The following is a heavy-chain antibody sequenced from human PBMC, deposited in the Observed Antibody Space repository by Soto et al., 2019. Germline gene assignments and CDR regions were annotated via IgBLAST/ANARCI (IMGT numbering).Heavy chain of an antibody. CDR1: GFPFTSYG. CDR3: ARKLGVGHYPFRH. V-gene: IGHV3-23*01. Sequence: LRLSCAASGFPFTSYGVSWVRQAPGKGLEWVSTINTNGNRHYADSVKGRFTISRDSSESMLYLDMNNLRAEGTALYYCARKLGVGHYPFRHWGQGTLVTVSS. D-gene: IGHD7-27*01. J-gene: IGHJ4*02. CDR2: INTNGNR.